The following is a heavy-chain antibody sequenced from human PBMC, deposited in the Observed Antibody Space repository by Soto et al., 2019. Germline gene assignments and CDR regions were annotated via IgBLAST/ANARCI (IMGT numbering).Heavy chain of an antibody. D-gene: IGHD3-3*01. V-gene: IGHV4-34*01. CDR3: ARELRFLEWSPNWFDP. J-gene: IGHJ5*02. CDR2: INHSGST. CDR1: GGSFSGYY. Sequence: ETLSLTCAVYGGSFSGYYWSWIRQPPGKGLEWIGEINHSGSTNYNPSLKSRVTISVDTSKNQFSLKLSSVTAADTAVYYCARELRFLEWSPNWFDPWGQGTLVTVSS.